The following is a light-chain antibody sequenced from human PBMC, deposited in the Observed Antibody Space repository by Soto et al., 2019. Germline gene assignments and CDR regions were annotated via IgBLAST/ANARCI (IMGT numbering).Light chain of an antibody. J-gene: IGKJ3*01. V-gene: IGKV1-27*01. CDR2: AAS. CDR3: QKYNSAPAT. CDR1: QGISNN. Sequence: DIQMTQSPSSLSASVGDRVTITCRASQGISNNLAWYQHKPGQAPKLLIHAASTLQSGVPSRFSGSGFGTDFTLTISRLQPEDVATYYCQKYNSAPATFGPGTQVDI.